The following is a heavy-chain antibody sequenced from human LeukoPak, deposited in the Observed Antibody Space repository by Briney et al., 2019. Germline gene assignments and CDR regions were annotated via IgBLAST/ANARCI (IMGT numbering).Heavy chain of an antibody. D-gene: IGHD3-3*01. CDR1: GFTFSSYG. V-gene: IGHV3-33*01. CDR2: IWYDGSNK. J-gene: IGHJ4*02. Sequence: GRSLRLSCAASGFTFSSYGMHWVRQAPGKGLEWVAVIWYDGSNKYYADSVKGRFTISRGNSKNTLYLQMNSLRAEDTAVYYCARDSGYDFWSGYYGGYYFDYWGQGTLVTVSS. CDR3: ARDSGYDFWSGYYGGYYFDY.